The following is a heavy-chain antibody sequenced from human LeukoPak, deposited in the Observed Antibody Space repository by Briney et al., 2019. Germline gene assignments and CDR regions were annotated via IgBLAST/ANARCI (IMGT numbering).Heavy chain of an antibody. V-gene: IGHV3-48*03. CDR1: GFTFSSYE. D-gene: IGHD6-19*01. J-gene: IGHJ3*02. CDR3: ARALLGSGWHDAFDI. CDR2: ISSSGGTI. Sequence: PGGSLRLSCAVSGFTFSSYEMNWVRQAPGKGLEWVSYISSSGGTIYYADSVKGRFTISRDNAKNSLYLQMNSLRAEDTAVYYCARALLGSGWHDAFDIWGQGTMVTVSS.